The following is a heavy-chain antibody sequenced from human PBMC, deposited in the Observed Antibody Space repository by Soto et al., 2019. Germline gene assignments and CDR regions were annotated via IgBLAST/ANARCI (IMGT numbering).Heavy chain of an antibody. Sequence: GASVKVSCKASGGTFSSYAISWVRQAPGQGLEWMGGIIPIFGTANYAQKFQGRVTITADKSTSTAYMELSSLRSEDTAVYYCVRDLGIAAAGTGRWSLNWFDPWGQGTLVTVSS. J-gene: IGHJ5*02. CDR3: VRDLGIAAAGTGRWSLNWFDP. CDR1: GGTFSSYA. V-gene: IGHV1-69*06. D-gene: IGHD6-13*01. CDR2: IIPIFGTA.